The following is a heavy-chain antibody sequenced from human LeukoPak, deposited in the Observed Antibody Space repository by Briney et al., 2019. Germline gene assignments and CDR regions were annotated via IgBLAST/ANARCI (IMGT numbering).Heavy chain of an antibody. Sequence: ASVKVSCKASGYIFSTYGISWVRQAPGQGLEWTGWISAYNGNTNYAQKLQGRVTLTTDTSTSTAYMELRSLRSDDTAVYYCARDSDCSSTSCYVFDYWGQGTLVTVSS. D-gene: IGHD2-2*01. J-gene: IGHJ4*02. CDR3: ARDSDCSSTSCYVFDY. CDR2: ISAYNGNT. CDR1: GYIFSTYG. V-gene: IGHV1-18*01.